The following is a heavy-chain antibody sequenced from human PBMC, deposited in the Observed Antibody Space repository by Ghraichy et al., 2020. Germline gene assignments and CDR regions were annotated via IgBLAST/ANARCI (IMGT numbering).Heavy chain of an antibody. CDR3: ARGGGSGYSYG. Sequence: SETLSLTCTVSGGSISSYYWSWIRQPPGKGLQWIGYIYYSGSTNYNPSLKSRVTISVDTSKNQFSLKLSSVTAADTAVYYCARGGGSGYSYGWGQGTLVTVSS. V-gene: IGHV4-59*01. J-gene: IGHJ4*02. CDR2: IYYSGST. D-gene: IGHD3-22*01. CDR1: GGSISSYY.